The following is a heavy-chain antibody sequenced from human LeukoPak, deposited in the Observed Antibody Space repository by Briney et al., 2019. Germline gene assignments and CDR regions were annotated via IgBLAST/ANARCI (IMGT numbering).Heavy chain of an antibody. Sequence: ASVKVSCKASGYTFTSYGISWVRQAPGQGLEWMGWISAYNGNTNYAQKLQGRVTMTTDTSTSTAYMELRSLRSDDTAVYYCARLYDFWSGYWYYFDYWGQGTLVTVSS. CDR2: ISAYNGNT. CDR3: ARLYDFWSGYWYYFDY. J-gene: IGHJ4*02. D-gene: IGHD3-3*01. V-gene: IGHV1-18*01. CDR1: GYTFTSYG.